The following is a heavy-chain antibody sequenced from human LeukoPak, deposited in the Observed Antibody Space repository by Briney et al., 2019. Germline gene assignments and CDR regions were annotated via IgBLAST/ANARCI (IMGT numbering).Heavy chain of an antibody. J-gene: IGHJ4*02. CDR1: GFTFNTYS. CDR3: ARAKFGSGSYYPFDY. CDR2: ISAGNNYI. Sequence: GGSLRLSCAASGFTFNTYSMNWVRQAPGKGLEWVSSISAGNNYIYYADSLKGRFTISRDNAKNSLYLQMNSLGAEDTAVYYCARAKFGSGSYYPFDYWGQGTLVTVPS. V-gene: IGHV3-21*01. D-gene: IGHD3-10*01.